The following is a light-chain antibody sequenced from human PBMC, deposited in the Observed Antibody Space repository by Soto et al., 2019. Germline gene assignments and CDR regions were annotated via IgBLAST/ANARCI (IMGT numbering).Light chain of an antibody. V-gene: IGLV2-18*01. CDR2: EAS. CDR1: STDFVSYNR. Sequence: QSALSQPASVSGSPGQSITISCTGTSTDFVSYNRVSWYQQPPGTAPKLIIYEASTRPSGVPDRFSGSKSGNTASLTISGLQAADEADYYCSLYTSENTYVFGTGTKVTVL. J-gene: IGLJ1*01. CDR3: SLYTSENTYV.